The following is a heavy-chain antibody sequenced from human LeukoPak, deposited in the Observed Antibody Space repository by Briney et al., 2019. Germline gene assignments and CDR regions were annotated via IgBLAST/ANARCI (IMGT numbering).Heavy chain of an antibody. CDR3: ARAPAATGTIDY. D-gene: IGHD6-13*01. Sequence: SETLSLTCNVSGGSIGSYYWSWIRQPPGKGLEWIGEINHSGSTNYNPSLKSRVTISVDTSKRHFSLKLTSVTAADTAVYYCARAPAATGTIDYWGQGTLVTVSS. J-gene: IGHJ4*02. CDR2: INHSGST. CDR1: GGSIGSYY. V-gene: IGHV4-34*01.